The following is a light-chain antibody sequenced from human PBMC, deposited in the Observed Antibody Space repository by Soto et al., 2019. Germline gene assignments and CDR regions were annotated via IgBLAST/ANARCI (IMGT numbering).Light chain of an antibody. CDR1: EALGRNY. V-gene: IGKV3-11*01. Sequence: ETLLTQSPGTLSLSPGERATLSCRASEALGRNYLAWYQQKPGQAPRLLIYDASNRATGIPARFSGSGSGTDFTLTISSLEPEDFAVYYCQQRSNWPPSITFGQGTRLEIK. J-gene: IGKJ5*01. CDR3: QQRSNWPPSIT. CDR2: DAS.